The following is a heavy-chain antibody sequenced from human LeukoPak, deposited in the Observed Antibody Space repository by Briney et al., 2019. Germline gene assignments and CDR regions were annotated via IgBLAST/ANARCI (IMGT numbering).Heavy chain of an antibody. Sequence: SVKVSCKASGGTFSSYAISWVRQAPGQGLEWMGGVIPIFGTANYAQKFQGRVTITADESTSTAYMELSSLRSEDTAVYYCARDRTWYYYDSSGYYWWGQGTLVTVSS. CDR3: ARDRTWYYYDSSGYYW. J-gene: IGHJ4*02. D-gene: IGHD3-22*01. CDR1: GGTFSSYA. CDR2: VIPIFGTA. V-gene: IGHV1-69*13.